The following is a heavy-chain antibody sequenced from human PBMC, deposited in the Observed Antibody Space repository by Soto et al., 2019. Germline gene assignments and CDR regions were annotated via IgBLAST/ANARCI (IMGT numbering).Heavy chain of an antibody. CDR3: AAVRGVIIGIY. V-gene: IGHV4-34*01. CDR2: INHSGST. CDR1: GGSFGGYY. Sequence: SETLSLTWAVYGGSFGGYYWSWIRQPPGKGLEWIGEINHSGSTNYNPSLKSRVTISVDTSKNQFSLKLSSVTAADTAVYYCAAVRGVIIGIYWGQGTLVTVSS. D-gene: IGHD3-10*01. J-gene: IGHJ4*02.